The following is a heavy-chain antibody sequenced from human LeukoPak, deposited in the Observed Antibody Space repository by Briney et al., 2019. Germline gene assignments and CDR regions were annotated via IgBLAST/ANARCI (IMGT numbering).Heavy chain of an antibody. D-gene: IGHD6-13*01. CDR3: ARTKGLKDGIAATDY. V-gene: IGHV3-30*02. CDR1: GFTFSSYG. J-gene: IGHJ4*02. Sequence: GGSLRLSCAASGFTFSSYGMHWVRQAPGKGLEWVAFIRYDGSNKYYADSVKGRFTISRDNSKNTLYLQMNSLRAEDTAVYYCARTKGLKDGIAATDYWGQGTLVTVSS. CDR2: IRYDGSNK.